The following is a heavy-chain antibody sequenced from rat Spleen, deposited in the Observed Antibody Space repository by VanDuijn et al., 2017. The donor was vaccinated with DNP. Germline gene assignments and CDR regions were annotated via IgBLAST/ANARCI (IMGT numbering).Heavy chain of an antibody. J-gene: IGHJ4*01. CDR3: AKDPRDNMDA. V-gene: IGHV5-58*01. CDR1: GFTFSSYW. Sequence: EVQLVETGGGLVQPGRSLKLSCVASGFTFSSYWMYWIRQAPGKVLEWVASINTDGGSTYYPDSVKGRFTISRDNAENTVYLQMNSLRSEDTATYYCAKDPRDNMDAWGQGTSVTVSS. D-gene: IGHD1-4*01. CDR2: INTDGGST.